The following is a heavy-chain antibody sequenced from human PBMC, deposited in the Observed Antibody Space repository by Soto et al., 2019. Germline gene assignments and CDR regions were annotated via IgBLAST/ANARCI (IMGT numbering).Heavy chain of an antibody. CDR3: ARSMIVVVTIYYYYGMDV. J-gene: IGHJ6*02. CDR1: GGTFSSYA. D-gene: IGHD3-22*01. Sequence: ASVKVSCKASGGTFSSYAISWVRQAPGQGLEWMGGIIPIFGTANYAQKFQGRVTITADEPTSTAYMELSSLRSEDTAVYYCARSMIVVVTIYYYYGMDVWGQGTTVTVSS. V-gene: IGHV1-69*13. CDR2: IIPIFGTA.